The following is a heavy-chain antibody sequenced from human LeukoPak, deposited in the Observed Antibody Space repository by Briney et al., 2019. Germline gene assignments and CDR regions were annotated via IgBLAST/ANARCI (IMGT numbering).Heavy chain of an antibody. CDR2: ISSSSSTI. Sequence: GGSLRLSCAASGFTFSSYSMNWVRQAPGKGLEWVSYISSSSSTIYYADSVKGRFTISRDNAKNSLYLQMNSLRAEDTAVYYCAKDQEGWGYSSSSSFDYWGQGTLVTVSS. V-gene: IGHV3-48*01. D-gene: IGHD6-6*01. CDR3: AKDQEGWGYSSSSSFDY. J-gene: IGHJ4*02. CDR1: GFTFSSYS.